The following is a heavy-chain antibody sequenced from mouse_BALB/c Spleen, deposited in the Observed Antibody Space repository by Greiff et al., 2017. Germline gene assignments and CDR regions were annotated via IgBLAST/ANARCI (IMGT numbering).Heavy chain of an antibody. J-gene: IGHJ4*01. Sequence: EVQLQQSGPELVKPGASMKISCKASGYSFTGYTMNWVKQSHGKNLEWIGLINPYNGGTSYNQKFKGKATLTVDKSSSTAYMELLSLTSEDSAVYYCARSRFDYYGSSYAMDYWGQGTSVTVSS. D-gene: IGHD1-1*01. CDR2: INPYNGGT. V-gene: IGHV1-18*01. CDR1: GYSFTGYT. CDR3: ARSRFDYYGSSYAMDY.